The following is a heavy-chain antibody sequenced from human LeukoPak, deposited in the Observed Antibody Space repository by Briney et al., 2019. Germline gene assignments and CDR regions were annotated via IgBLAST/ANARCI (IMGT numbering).Heavy chain of an antibody. CDR2: ISWSSGNI. V-gene: IGHV3-9*01. Sequence: GGSLRLSCAASGFTFDDYAMHWVRQPPGKGLEWVSGISWSSGNIVYADSVKGRFTISRDNSKNTLYLQMNSLRAEDTAVYYCAKSIAVAFYSWGQGTLVTVSS. J-gene: IGHJ4*02. CDR1: GFTFDDYA. CDR3: AKSIAVAFYS. D-gene: IGHD6-19*01.